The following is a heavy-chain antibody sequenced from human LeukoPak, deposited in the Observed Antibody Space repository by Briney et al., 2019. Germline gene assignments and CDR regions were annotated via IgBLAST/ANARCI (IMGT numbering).Heavy chain of an antibody. D-gene: IGHD3-16*02. CDR2: IYYSGST. J-gene: IGHJ3*02. CDR3: ASLYDYVWGSYRENAFDI. CDR1: GGSVSSGSYY. V-gene: IGHV4-61*01. Sequence: SETLSLTCTASGGSVSSGSYYWSWLRQPPGRGLEWIGYIYYSGSTNYNTSLKSRVTISVDTSKNQFSLKLSSVTAADTAVYYCASLYDYVWGSYRENAFDIWGQGTMVTVSS.